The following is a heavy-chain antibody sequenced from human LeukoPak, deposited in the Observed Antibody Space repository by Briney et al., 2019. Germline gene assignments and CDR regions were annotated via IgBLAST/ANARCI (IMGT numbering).Heavy chain of an antibody. V-gene: IGHV3-23*01. CDR3: AKVETAAAATLRGFDY. D-gene: IGHD6-13*01. J-gene: IGHJ4*02. CDR1: GFTFSSYA. Sequence: GGSLRLSCAASGFTFSSYAMSWVRQALGKGLEWVSSIGGSGGSTYCADSVKGRFTISRDNSKNTLYLQMNSLRAEDTAVYYCAKVETAAAATLRGFDYWGQGTLVTVSS. CDR2: IGGSGGST.